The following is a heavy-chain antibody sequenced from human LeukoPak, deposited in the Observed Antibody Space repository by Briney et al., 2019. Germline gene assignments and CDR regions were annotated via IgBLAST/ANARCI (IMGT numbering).Heavy chain of an antibody. CDR3: ARGRAAAGQYYFDY. V-gene: IGHV6-1*01. CDR1: GASVSSNSAA. Sequence: SQTLSLTCAISGASVSSNSAAWHWLRQSPSRGLEWLGRTYYRSKWYNDYAVSVRSRITINPDTSKSQFSLQLNSATPEDTAVYYCARGRAAAGQYYFDYWGQGTLVTVSS. CDR2: TYYRSKWYN. D-gene: IGHD6-13*01. J-gene: IGHJ4*02.